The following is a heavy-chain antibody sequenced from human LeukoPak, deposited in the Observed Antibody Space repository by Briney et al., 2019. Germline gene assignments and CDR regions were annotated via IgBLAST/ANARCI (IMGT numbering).Heavy chain of an antibody. CDR2: ISGSGGST. D-gene: IGHD2-8*01. CDR3: AKDRSCINDVCHGGFDY. V-gene: IGHV3-23*01. J-gene: IGHJ4*02. Sequence: TGGSLRLSCAAYGFIFSSYAMSWVRQAPGKGLEWVSTISGSGGSTYYADSVKGRFTISRDNSKNTVYLQMNSLRAEDTAVYYCAKDRSCINDVCHGGFDYWGQGTLVTVSS. CDR1: GFIFSSYA.